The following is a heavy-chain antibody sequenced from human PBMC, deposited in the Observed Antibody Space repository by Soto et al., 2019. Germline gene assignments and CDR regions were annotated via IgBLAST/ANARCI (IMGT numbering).Heavy chain of an antibody. CDR2: INTANDNT. J-gene: IGHJ4*02. CDR1: GYTFISYA. D-gene: IGHD6-13*01. V-gene: IGHV1-3*04. Sequence: QVQLVQSGAEVKKPGASVKVSCKASGYTFISYAIHWVRQAPGQRLEWMGWINTANDNTKYSQKFQGRVTITRDTSASLVYMELSSLRSEDTAVYYCARGSSWAHFDYWGQGTPVTVSS. CDR3: ARGSSWAHFDY.